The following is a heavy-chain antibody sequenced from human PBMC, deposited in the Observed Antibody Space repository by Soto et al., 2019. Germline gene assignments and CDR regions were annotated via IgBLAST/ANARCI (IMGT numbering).Heavy chain of an antibody. J-gene: IGHJ4*02. CDR3: AKEPYCSGGSCPYYFDY. CDR1: GFTFSSYG. D-gene: IGHD2-15*01. Sequence: GGSLRLSCAASGFTFSSYGMHWVRQAPGKGLEWVAVISYDGSNKYYADSVKGRFTISRDNSKNTLYLQMNSLRAEDTAVYYCAKEPYCSGGSCPYYFDYWGQGTLVTVSS. CDR2: ISYDGSNK. V-gene: IGHV3-30*18.